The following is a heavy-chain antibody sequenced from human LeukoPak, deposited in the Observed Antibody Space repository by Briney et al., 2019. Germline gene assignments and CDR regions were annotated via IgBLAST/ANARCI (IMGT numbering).Heavy chain of an antibody. D-gene: IGHD6-19*01. V-gene: IGHV3-11*01. CDR1: GFTFSDYY. CDR3: AKTLAGTALDY. Sequence: GGSLTLSCAASGFTFSDYYMSWIRQPPGKGLEWVSYISSSGTTIYYADSVRGRFTVSRDNAKNSLYLQMNSLRAEDTAVYYCAKTLAGTALDYWGQGTLVTVSS. CDR2: ISSSGTTI. J-gene: IGHJ4*02.